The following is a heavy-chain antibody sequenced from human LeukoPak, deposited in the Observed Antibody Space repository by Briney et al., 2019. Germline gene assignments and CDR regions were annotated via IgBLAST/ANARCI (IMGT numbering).Heavy chain of an antibody. V-gene: IGHV3-13*01. CDR1: RFTFSSYD. Sequence: GGSLRLSCAASRFTFSSYDMHWVRQATGKGLEWVSAIGTAGDTYYPGSVKGRFTISRENAKNSLYLQMNSLRAGDTAVYYCARGNFWSGYRSKAFDYWGQGTLVTVSS. CDR3: ARGNFWSGYRSKAFDY. J-gene: IGHJ4*02. CDR2: IGTAGDT. D-gene: IGHD3-3*01.